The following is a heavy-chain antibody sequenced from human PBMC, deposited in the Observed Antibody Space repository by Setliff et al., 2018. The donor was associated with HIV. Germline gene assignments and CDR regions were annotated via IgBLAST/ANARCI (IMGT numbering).Heavy chain of an antibody. CDR2: INAGNGNT. J-gene: IGHJ4*02. D-gene: IGHD3-10*01. CDR3: ARGGGVLLWFGESDSGYYFDY. V-gene: IGHV1-3*01. Sequence: GASVKVSCKSSGYTFTSYTMHWVRQAPGQRLEWMGRINAGNGNTKYSQKFQGRVTITRDTSATTAYMELSSLRSEDTAVYYCARGGGVLLWFGESDSGYYFDYWGQGTLVTVSS. CDR1: GYTFTSYT.